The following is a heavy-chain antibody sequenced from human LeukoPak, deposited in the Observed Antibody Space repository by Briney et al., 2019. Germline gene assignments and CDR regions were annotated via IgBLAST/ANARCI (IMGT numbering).Heavy chain of an antibody. CDR3: ARTSGSYYYYYMDV. CDR1: GFTFSSSS. Sequence: GGSLRLSCAASGFTFSSSSMNWVRQAPGKELEWVSSISSGSTYINYADSVKGRFTISRDNAKNSLYLQMNSLRAEDTAVYYCARTSGSYYYYYMDVWGKGTTVTISS. V-gene: IGHV3-21*01. CDR2: ISSGSTYI. D-gene: IGHD1-26*01. J-gene: IGHJ6*03.